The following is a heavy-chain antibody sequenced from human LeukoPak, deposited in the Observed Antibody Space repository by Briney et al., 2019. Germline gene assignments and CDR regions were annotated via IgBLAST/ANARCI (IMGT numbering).Heavy chain of an antibody. Sequence: SETLSLTCTVSGGSISSSSYYWGWIRQPPGKGLEWIGSIYYSGSTYYNPSLKSRVTIPVDTSKNQFSLKLSSVTAADTAVYYCARVRQQLTTDAFDIWGQGTMVTVSS. CDR1: GGSISSSSYY. J-gene: IGHJ3*02. CDR3: ARVRQQLTTDAFDI. D-gene: IGHD6-13*01. V-gene: IGHV4-39*07. CDR2: IYYSGST.